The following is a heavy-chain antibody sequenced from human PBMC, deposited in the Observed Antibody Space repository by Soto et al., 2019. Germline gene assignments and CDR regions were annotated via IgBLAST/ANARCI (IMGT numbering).Heavy chain of an antibody. Sequence: HPGGSLRLSCAASGFTFSSYWMSWVRQAPRKGLEWVANIKQDGSEKYYVDSVKGRFTISRDNAKNSLYLQMNSLRAEDTAVYYCARATVAGTGSYYYGMDVWGQGTTVTAP. CDR2: IKQDGSEK. V-gene: IGHV3-7*03. D-gene: IGHD6-19*01. CDR1: GFTFSSYW. CDR3: ARATVAGTGSYYYGMDV. J-gene: IGHJ6*02.